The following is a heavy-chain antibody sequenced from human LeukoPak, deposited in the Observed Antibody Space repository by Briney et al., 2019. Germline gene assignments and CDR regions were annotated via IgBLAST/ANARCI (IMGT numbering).Heavy chain of an antibody. CDR2: INPSGGST. D-gene: IGHD3-22*01. J-gene: IGHJ4*02. V-gene: IGHV1-46*01. Sequence: ASVTVSCKASGYTFTSYYMHWVRQAPGQGLEWMGIINPSGGSTSYAQKFQGRVTMTRDTSTSTVYMELSSLRSEDTAVYYCARDIYYDSSGYANTPIDYWGQGTLVTVSS. CDR1: GYTFTSYY. CDR3: ARDIYYDSSGYANTPIDY.